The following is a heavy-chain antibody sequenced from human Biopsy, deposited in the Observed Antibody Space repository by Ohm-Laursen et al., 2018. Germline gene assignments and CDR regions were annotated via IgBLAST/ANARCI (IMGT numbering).Heavy chain of an antibody. Sequence: SDTLSLTCSVSGGSITDDYWSWIRQSPGKGLEWIGFISNGGDTTYNPSLRGRVAISVDTSKNQFSLKLSSVTAADTAIFFCARLCRLDDYWNDDPPDAFDVWGQGTRVTVSS. CDR3: ARLCRLDDYWNDDPPDAFDV. CDR1: GGSITDDY. D-gene: IGHD1-1*01. J-gene: IGHJ3*01. V-gene: IGHV4-59*07. CDR2: ISNGGDT.